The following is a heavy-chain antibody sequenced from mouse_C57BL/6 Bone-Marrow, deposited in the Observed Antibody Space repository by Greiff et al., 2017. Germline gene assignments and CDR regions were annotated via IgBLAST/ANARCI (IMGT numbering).Heavy chain of an antibody. D-gene: IGHD2-5*01. CDR3: ARSNYDY. V-gene: IGHV1-50*01. CDR2: IDPSDSYA. CDR1: GYTFTSYW. J-gene: IGHJ2*01. Sequence: QVQLQQPGAELAKPGASVKLSCKASGYTFTSYWMQWVKQRPGQGLEWIGEIDPSDSYANYNQKFKGKATLTVDTSSSTAYMQLNSLTSEDSAVCYCARSNYDYWGQGTTLTVSS.